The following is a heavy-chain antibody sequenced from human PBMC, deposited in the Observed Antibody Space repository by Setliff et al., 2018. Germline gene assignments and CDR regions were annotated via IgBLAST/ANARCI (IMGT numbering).Heavy chain of an antibody. J-gene: IGHJ4*02. Sequence: PSEILSLTCTVSGGSISSGSNYWSWIRQPAGRGLEWIGHIDPSGNTNYHPSLKSRVTISGDTSKNKFSLKLTSVTAADTAVYFCARSLGSGSYYNSRPFYSDYWGQGTLVTVSS. CDR1: GGSISSGSNY. D-gene: IGHD3-10*01. V-gene: IGHV4-61*09. CDR3: ARSLGSGSYYNSRPFYSDY. CDR2: IDPSGNT.